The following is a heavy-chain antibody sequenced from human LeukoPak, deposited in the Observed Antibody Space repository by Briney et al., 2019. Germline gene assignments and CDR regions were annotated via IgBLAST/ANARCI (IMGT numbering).Heavy chain of an antibody. V-gene: IGHV1-69*02. Sequence: ASVKVSCKASGGSFSSYTINWVRQAPGQGLDWMGRIIPILNITNYAQKFQGRVTITADKSTSTAYMDLNSLRSEDTALYYCARAQVDSDAFDIWGQGTMVTVSS. J-gene: IGHJ3*02. CDR1: GGSFSSYT. D-gene: IGHD5-12*01. CDR3: ARAQVDSDAFDI. CDR2: IIPILNIT.